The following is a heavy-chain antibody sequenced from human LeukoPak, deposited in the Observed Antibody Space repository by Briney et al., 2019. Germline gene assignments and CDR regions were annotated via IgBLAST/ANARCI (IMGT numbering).Heavy chain of an antibody. Sequence: GGSLRLSCAASGFPFSSYWMAWVRQAPGKGLVWVASIKQDGGETFYVDSVKGRFTIPRDNAKNSLYLQMNSLRAEDTAVYYCTREDHSNYNYWGQGTLVTVSS. CDR2: IKQDGGET. D-gene: IGHD4-11*01. CDR3: TREDHSNYNY. V-gene: IGHV3-7*01. J-gene: IGHJ4*02. CDR1: GFPFSSYW.